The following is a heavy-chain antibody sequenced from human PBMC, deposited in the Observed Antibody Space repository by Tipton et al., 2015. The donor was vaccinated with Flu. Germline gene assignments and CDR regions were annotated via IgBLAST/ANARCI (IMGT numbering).Heavy chain of an antibody. D-gene: IGHD3/OR15-3a*01. CDR1: GGSISSGGYY. V-gene: IGHV4-61*02. J-gene: IGHJ4*02. Sequence: TLSLTCTVSGGSISSGGYYWSWIRQPAGKGLEWIGRIYASGSTNYNPSLKSRVTISADKSISTAYLHWSGLRASDTAMYYCATQYSTLLVWTGYFDYWGQGTLVTVPS. CDR2: IYASGST. CDR3: ATQYSTLLVWTGYFDY.